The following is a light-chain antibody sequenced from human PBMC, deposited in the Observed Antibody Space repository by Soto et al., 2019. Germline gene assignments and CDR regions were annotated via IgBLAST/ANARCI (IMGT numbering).Light chain of an antibody. CDR3: AAWDDSLSGWV. CDR2: RNN. Sequence: QSVRTQPPSASGTPGQRVTISCSGSSSNIGSNFVYWYQQFPGTAPKLLIYRNNQRPSGVPDRFSGSKSGTSASLAISGLPSEDEADYYCAAWDDSLSGWVFGGGTKLTVL. J-gene: IGLJ3*02. CDR1: SSNIGSNF. V-gene: IGLV1-47*01.